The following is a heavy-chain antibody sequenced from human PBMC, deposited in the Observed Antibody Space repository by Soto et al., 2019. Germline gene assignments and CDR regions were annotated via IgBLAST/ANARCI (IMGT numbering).Heavy chain of an antibody. Sequence: SVKVSCKASGGTFSTYAISWVRQAPGQGLEWKGGIIPIFGTADYAQKFQGRVTITTDESTSTAYMDQSSLRSDDTAVYFCSRVEYYDSSGYYYRNWFDPWGQGTLVTVSS. D-gene: IGHD3-22*01. CDR1: GGTFSTYA. CDR3: SRVEYYDSSGYYYRNWFDP. V-gene: IGHV1-69*05. CDR2: IIPIFGTA. J-gene: IGHJ5*02.